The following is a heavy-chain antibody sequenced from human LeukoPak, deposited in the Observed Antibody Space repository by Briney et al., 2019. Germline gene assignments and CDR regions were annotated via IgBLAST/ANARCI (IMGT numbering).Heavy chain of an antibody. D-gene: IGHD3-10*01. CDR2: ISYDGSNK. J-gene: IGHJ6*02. CDR3: ARDGPLVWFGEFFYYYGMDV. Sequence: GGSLRLSCAASGFTFSSYAMHWVRQAPGKGLEWVAVISYDGSNKYYADSVKGRFTISGDNSKNTLYLQMNSLRAEDTAVYYCARDGPLVWFGEFFYYYGMDVWGQGTRSPSP. V-gene: IGHV3-30*04. CDR1: GFTFSSYA.